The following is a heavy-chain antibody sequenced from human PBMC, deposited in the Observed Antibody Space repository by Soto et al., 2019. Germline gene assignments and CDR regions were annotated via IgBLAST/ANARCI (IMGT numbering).Heavy chain of an antibody. Sequence: ASVKVSCKVSGYTLTELSMHWVRQAPGQGLEWMGVIDPSGTSTSYAQKFQVRVTMTRDTSTSTVYMQLSSLRSEDTALYYCARSGSFPTNWFDPWGQGTLVTVSS. V-gene: IGHV1-46*01. D-gene: IGHD3-10*01. CDR3: ARSGSFPTNWFDP. CDR2: IDPSGTST. J-gene: IGHJ5*02. CDR1: GYTLTELS.